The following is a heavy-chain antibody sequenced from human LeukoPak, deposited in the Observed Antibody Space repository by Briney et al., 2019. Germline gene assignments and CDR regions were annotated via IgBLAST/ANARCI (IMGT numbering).Heavy chain of an antibody. J-gene: IGHJ4*02. CDR1: GGTFSSYA. CDR2: IIPIFGTA. CDR3: ARAPSLFYDILTGDGYFDY. D-gene: IGHD3-9*01. Sequence: ASVKVSCKASGGTFSSYAISWVREAPGQGLEWMGGIIPIFGTANYAQKFQGRVTITADESTSTAYMELSSLRSEDTAVYYCARAPSLFYDILTGDGYFDYWGQGTLVTVSS. V-gene: IGHV1-69*13.